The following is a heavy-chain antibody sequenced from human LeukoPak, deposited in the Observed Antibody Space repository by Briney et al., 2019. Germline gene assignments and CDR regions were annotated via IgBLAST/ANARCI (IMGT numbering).Heavy chain of an antibody. CDR3: ARMGITIFGVVIMRYYGMDV. CDR2: INPNSGDT. D-gene: IGHD3-3*01. V-gene: IGHV1-2*06. Sequence: ASVKVSCKASGYTFTGYHMHWVRQAPGQGLEWMGRINPNSGDTNYAQNFQGRVTMTRDTSISTAYMELSRLRSDDTAVYYCARMGITIFGVVIMRYYGMDVWGQGTTVTVSS. CDR1: GYTFTGYH. J-gene: IGHJ6*02.